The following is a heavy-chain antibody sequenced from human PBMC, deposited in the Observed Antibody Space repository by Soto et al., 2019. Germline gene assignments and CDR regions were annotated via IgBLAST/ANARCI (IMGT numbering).Heavy chain of an antibody. V-gene: IGHV1-46*01. CDR2: INPSGGST. D-gene: IGHD3-3*01. CDR1: GYTFTSYY. J-gene: IGHJ6*02. Sequence: ASVKVSCKASGYTFTSYYIHWVRQAPGQGLEWMGIINPSGGSTSYAQKFQGRVTMTRDTSTSTVYMELSSLRFEDTAVYYCARVVDFWSGYWSRGYYYGMDVWGQGTTVTVSS. CDR3: ARVVDFWSGYWSRGYYYGMDV.